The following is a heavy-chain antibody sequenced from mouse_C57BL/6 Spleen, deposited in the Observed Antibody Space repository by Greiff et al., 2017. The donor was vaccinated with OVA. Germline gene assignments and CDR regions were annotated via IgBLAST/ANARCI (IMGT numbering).Heavy chain of an antibody. CDR3: ARRTAITTVVATGYYAMDY. V-gene: IGHV1-81*01. J-gene: IGHJ4*01. CDR1: GYTFTSYG. CDR2: IYPRSGNT. D-gene: IGHD1-1*01. Sequence: VQLQESGAELARPGASVKLSCKASGYTFTSYGISWVKQSTGQGLEWIGEIYPRSGNTYYNEKFKGKATLTADKSSSTAYMELRSLTSEDSAVHFCARRTAITTVVATGYYAMDYWGQGTSVTVSS.